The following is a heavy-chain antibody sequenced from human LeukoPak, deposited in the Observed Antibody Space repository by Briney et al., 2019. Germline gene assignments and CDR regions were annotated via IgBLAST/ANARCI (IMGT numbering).Heavy chain of an antibody. J-gene: IGHJ2*01. D-gene: IGHD3-22*01. CDR1: GFTFDDYA. Sequence: GGSLRLSCAASGFTFDDYAMHWVRQAPGKGLEWVSGISWNSGSIGYADSVKGRFTISRDNAKNSLYLQMNSLRAEDTAVYYCARAPVYYDETRGYLKISNWYFDLWGRGTLVTVSS. CDR3: ARAPVYYDETRGYLKISNWYFDL. CDR2: ISWNSGSI. V-gene: IGHV3-9*01.